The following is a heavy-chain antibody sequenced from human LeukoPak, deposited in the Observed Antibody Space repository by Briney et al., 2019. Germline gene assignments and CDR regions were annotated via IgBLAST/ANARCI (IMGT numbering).Heavy chain of an antibody. CDR2: IYTSGST. CDR1: AGSVTPGGHC. Sequence: SPTLSLTCTAYAGSVTPGGHCWSWIRQPAGKGLEWIGRIYTSGSTNYIPPLKSRVTISVDTSKNQFSLKLSSVTAADTAVYYCARREIGSGSYWGIANYYYYMDVWGKGTTVTISS. CDR3: ARREIGSGSYWGIANYYYYMDV. V-gene: IGHV4-61*02. D-gene: IGHD3-10*01. J-gene: IGHJ6*03.